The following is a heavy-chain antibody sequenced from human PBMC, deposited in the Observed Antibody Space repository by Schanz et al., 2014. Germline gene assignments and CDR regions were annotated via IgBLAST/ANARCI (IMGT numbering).Heavy chain of an antibody. J-gene: IGHJ4*02. CDR1: GFKFENYA. CDR3: AKSKSQLPLFDY. Sequence: VQLVESGGGVVQPGGSLSLSCAASGFKFENYAMNWVRQAPGKGLEWVSGLTEGGGGTYYTDAVKGRFTISRDSSKNTLYLQMNSLRADDTAVYYCAKSKSQLPLFDYWGQGTLVAVSS. D-gene: IGHD2-21*01. V-gene: IGHV3-23*04. CDR2: LTEGGGGT.